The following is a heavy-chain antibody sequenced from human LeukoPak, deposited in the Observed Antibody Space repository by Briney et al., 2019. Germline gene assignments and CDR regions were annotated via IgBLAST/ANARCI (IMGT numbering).Heavy chain of an antibody. CDR1: GFTFSDYY. D-gene: IGHD3-9*01. CDR2: ISSGSSYT. J-gene: IGHJ4*02. CDR3: AREGDVLRYFDWLSGGSVHYFDY. V-gene: IGHV3-11*06. Sequence: GGSLRLSCAASGFTFSDYYMSWIRQAPGKGLEWVSYISSGSSYTNYADSVKGRFTISRDNAKNSLYLQMNSLRAEDTAVYYCAREGDVLRYFDWLSGGSVHYFDYWGQGTLVTVSS.